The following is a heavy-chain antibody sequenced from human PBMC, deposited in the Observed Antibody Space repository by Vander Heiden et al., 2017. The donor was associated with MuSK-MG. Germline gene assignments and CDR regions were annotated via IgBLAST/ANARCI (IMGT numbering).Heavy chain of an antibody. D-gene: IGHD3-3*01. CDR3: ARGQLRMTWSGYYTGNWFDP. V-gene: IGHV4-34*01. J-gene: IGHJ5*02. Sequence: QVQLQQWGAGLLKPSETLSLTCAVYGGSFSGYYWSWIRQPPGKGLEWIGEINHSGSTNYNPSLKSRVTISVDTSKNQFSLKLSSVTAADTAVYYCARGQLRMTWSGYYTGNWFDPWGQGTLVTVSS. CDR2: INHSGST. CDR1: GGSFSGYY.